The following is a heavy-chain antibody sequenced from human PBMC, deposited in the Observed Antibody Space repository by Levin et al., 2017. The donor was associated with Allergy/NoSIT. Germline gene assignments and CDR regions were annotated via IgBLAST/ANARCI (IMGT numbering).Heavy chain of an antibody. Sequence: GGSLRLSCVASGFTFSSYAMSWVRQAPGKGLEWVSTITATGGSTYYAGSVKGRFTISRDNSKNTLYLQMNSLRAEDTAVYYCAKGSRGYYYYMDVWGKGTTVTVSS. CDR1: GFTFSSYA. D-gene: IGHD1-26*01. CDR3: AKGSRGYYYYMDV. CDR2: ITATGGST. V-gene: IGHV3-23*01. J-gene: IGHJ6*03.